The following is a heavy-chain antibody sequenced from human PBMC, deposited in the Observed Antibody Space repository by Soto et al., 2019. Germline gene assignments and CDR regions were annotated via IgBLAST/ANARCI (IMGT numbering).Heavy chain of an antibody. V-gene: IGHV3-30*03. CDR2: ILHDGSAE. J-gene: IGHJ6*02. CDR1: GFIFTSYG. D-gene: IGHD4-4*01. CDR3: ARSRDGYSFYFYYGMDG. Sequence: SLRLSCAASGFIFTSYGMHWVRQAPGKGLEWMALILHDGSAEYYADSVKGRFTISRDNSKNTLYLQMNSLTAEDTAVYYCARSRDGYSFYFYYGMDGWSQGTTVTVSS.